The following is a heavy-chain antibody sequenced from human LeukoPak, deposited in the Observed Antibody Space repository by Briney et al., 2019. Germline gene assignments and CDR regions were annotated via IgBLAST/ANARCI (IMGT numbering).Heavy chain of an antibody. Sequence: GGSLRLSCAASGFTFSDYEINWVRQAPGKGLEWVSCISTSGSTTYYADSVKGRFNISRDNAKNSLFLQMNTLTVEDTAVYYCARGALHVFDYWGQGTPVTVSS. V-gene: IGHV3-48*03. CDR2: ISTSGSTT. D-gene: IGHD3-10*02. CDR1: GFTFSDYE. J-gene: IGHJ4*02. CDR3: ARGALHVFDY.